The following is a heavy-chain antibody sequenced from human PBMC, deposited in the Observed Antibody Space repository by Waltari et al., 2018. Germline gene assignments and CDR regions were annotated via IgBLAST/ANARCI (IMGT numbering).Heavy chain of an antibody. CDR1: GYTFTGYY. CDR2: IIPIFGTA. J-gene: IGHJ6*02. D-gene: IGHD5-12*01. V-gene: IGHV1-69*01. CDR3: ATTWISEYYYYGMDV. Sequence: QVQLVQSGAEVKKPGASVKVSCKASGYTFTGYYMHWVRQAPGQGLEWMGGIIPIFGTANYAQKFQGRVTITADESTSTAYMELSSLRSEDTAVYYCATTWISEYYYYGMDVWGQGTTVTVSS.